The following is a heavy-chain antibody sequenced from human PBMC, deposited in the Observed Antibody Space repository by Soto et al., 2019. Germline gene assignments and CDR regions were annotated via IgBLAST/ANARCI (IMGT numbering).Heavy chain of an antibody. CDR3: AKDSGYNYGYFRLFDP. J-gene: IGHJ5*02. CDR1: GGSISSSNW. Sequence: SETLSLTCAVSGGSISSSNWWSWVRQPPGKGLEWIGEIYHSGSTNYNPSLKSRVTISVDKSKNQFSLKLSSVTAADTAVYYCAKDSGYNYGYFRLFDPWGQGTLVTVSS. V-gene: IGHV4-4*02. D-gene: IGHD5-18*01. CDR2: IYHSGST.